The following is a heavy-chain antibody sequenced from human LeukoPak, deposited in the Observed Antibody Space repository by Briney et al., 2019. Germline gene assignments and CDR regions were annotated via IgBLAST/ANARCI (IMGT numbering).Heavy chain of an antibody. CDR1: GFTFRSYA. CDR2: ISYDASNK. V-gene: IGHV3-30-3*01. CDR3: ARGSRYYGSGALGYFDL. Sequence: GGSLRLSCAASGFTFRSYAVHWVRQAPGKGLEWVAGISYDASNKYYADSVKGRFTISRDNSKNTLSLQMNSLRAEDTAVYYCARGSRYYGSGALGYFDLWGRGTLVTVSS. J-gene: IGHJ2*01. D-gene: IGHD3-10*01.